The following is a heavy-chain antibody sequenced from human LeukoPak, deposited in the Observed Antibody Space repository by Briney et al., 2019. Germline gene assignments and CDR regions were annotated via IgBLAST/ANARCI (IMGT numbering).Heavy chain of an antibody. J-gene: IGHJ3*01. Sequence: GGSLRLSCAASGFTVSSNCVTWVRQAPGKGLEWVSVICGDGRLFYADSVKGRFSVSRDNSENTLYLQMTSLRGDDTAVYFCARERGDMDMLRGSAFDVWGQGTMVTVSS. CDR2: ICGDGRL. CDR1: GFTVSSNC. CDR3: ARERGDMDMLRGSAFDV. D-gene: IGHD3-16*01. V-gene: IGHV3-53*01.